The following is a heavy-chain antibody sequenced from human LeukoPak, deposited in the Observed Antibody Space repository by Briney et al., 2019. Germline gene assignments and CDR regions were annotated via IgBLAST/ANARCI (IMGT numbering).Heavy chain of an antibody. Sequence: GGSLRLSCAASGFSFSSYAMYCVRQAPGKGLEWVALISYDGTNEYYPDSVKGRFTISRDNSKNTLYLQMNSLRPEDTAVYYCARGVDDYYGSKYHWLDLWGQGNLVTVSS. J-gene: IGHJ5*02. CDR2: ISYDGTNE. V-gene: IGHV3-30*04. CDR1: GFSFSSYA. CDR3: ARGVDDYYGSKYHWLDL. D-gene: IGHD3-10*01.